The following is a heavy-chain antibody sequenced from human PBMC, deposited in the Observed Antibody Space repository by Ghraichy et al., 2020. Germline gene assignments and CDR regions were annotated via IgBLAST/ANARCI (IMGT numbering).Heavy chain of an antibody. CDR2: TSRSSSHT. V-gene: IGHV3-21*01. Sequence: LSLTCAASGFIFSSYDMNWVRQAPGKGLEWLSYTSRSSSHTYYADSVKGRFTISRDNAENSLYLQMNSLRAEDTAVYFCARDRGSLARLGGMDVWGQGTTVTVSS. CDR3: ARDRGSLARLGGMDV. J-gene: IGHJ6*02. D-gene: IGHD6-6*01. CDR1: GFIFSSYD.